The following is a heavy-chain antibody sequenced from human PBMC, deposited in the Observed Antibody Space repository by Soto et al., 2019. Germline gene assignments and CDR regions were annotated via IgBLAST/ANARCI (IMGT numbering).Heavy chain of an antibody. D-gene: IGHD1-26*01. Sequence: QVQLVESGGGVVQPGRSLRLSCAASGFTFSSYGMHWVRQAPGKGLEWVAVIWYDGSNKYYADSVKGRFTISRDNSKNTLYLQMNSLRAEDTAVYYCERCGWELLPDDAFDIGCQGTMVPVSS. CDR1: GFTFSSYG. CDR3: ERCGWELLPDDAFDI. J-gene: IGHJ3*02. V-gene: IGHV3-33*01. CDR2: IWYDGSNK.